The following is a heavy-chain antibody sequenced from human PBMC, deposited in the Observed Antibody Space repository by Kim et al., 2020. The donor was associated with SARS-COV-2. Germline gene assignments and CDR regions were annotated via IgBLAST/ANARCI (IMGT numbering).Heavy chain of an antibody. V-gene: IGHV4-34*01. D-gene: IGHD1-20*01. CDR1: GGSFSGYY. CDR3: ARAEGSITGTTE. CDR2: INHSGST. Sequence: SETLSLTCAVYGGSFSGYYWSWIRQPPGKGLEWIGEINHSGSTNYNPSLKSRVTISVDTSKNQFSLKLSSVTAADTAVYYCARAEGSITGTTEWGQGTLVTVSS. J-gene: IGHJ4*02.